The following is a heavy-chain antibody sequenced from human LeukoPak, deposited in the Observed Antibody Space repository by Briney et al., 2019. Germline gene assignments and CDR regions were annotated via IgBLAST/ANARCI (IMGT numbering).Heavy chain of an antibody. CDR3: ARGHQPPYYGMDV. CDR2: IIPILGIA. V-gene: IGHV1-69*02. Sequence: SVKVSCKASGGTFSGYTISWVRQAPGQGLECMGRIIPILGIANYAQKFQGRVTITADKSTSTAYMELNSLRSEDTAVFYCARGHQPPYYGMDVWGQGTTVTVSS. J-gene: IGHJ6*02. CDR1: GGTFSGYT.